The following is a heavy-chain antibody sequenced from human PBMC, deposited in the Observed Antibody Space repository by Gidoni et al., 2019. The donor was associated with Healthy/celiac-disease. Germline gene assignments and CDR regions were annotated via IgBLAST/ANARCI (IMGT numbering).Heavy chain of an antibody. CDR1: GYSFTSDW. CDR3: ARGDDTAMVTDYFDY. Sequence: EVQLVQSGAEVKKPGESLKISCKGSGYSFTSDWIGWVRQMPGKGLEWMGIIYPGDSDTRYSPSFQGQVTISADKSISTAYLQWSSLKASDTAMYYCARGDDTAMVTDYFDYWGQGTLVTVSS. D-gene: IGHD5-18*01. V-gene: IGHV5-51*01. CDR2: IYPGDSDT. J-gene: IGHJ4*02.